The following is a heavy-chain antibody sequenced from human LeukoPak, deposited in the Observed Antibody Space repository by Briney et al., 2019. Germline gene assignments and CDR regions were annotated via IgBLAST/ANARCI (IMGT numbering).Heavy chain of an antibody. CDR3: ARVRAAAHNWFDP. CDR2: INHSGST. J-gene: IGHJ5*02. D-gene: IGHD6-13*01. CDR1: GGSFSGYY. V-gene: IGHV4-34*01. Sequence: PSETLSLTCAVYGGSFSGYYWSWIRQPPGKGLEWIGEINHSGSTNYNPSLKSRVTISVDTSKNQFSLKLSSVTAADTAVYYCARVRAAAHNWFDPWGQGTLVTVSS.